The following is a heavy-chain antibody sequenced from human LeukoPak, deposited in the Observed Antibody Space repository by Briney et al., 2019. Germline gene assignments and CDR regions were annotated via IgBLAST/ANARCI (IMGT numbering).Heavy chain of an antibody. J-gene: IGHJ4*02. CDR2: INHSGST. CDR1: GGSFSGYY. CDR3: ARRVQLLWFGELSTSFDY. V-gene: IGHV4-34*01. D-gene: IGHD3-10*01. Sequence: SETLSLTCAVYGGSFSGYYWSWIRQPPGKGLEWIGEINHSGSTNYNPSLKSRVTISVDTSKNQFSLKLSSVTAADTAVYYCARRVQLLWFGELSTSFDYWGQGTLVTVSS.